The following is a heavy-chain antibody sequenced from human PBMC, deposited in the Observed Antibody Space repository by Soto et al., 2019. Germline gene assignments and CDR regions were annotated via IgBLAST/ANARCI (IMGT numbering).Heavy chain of an antibody. J-gene: IGHJ4*02. CDR2: IYPDSGGT. V-gene: IGHV1-2*02. CDR1: GYTFSGFY. CDR3: RVTGVSEVDY. Sequence: QVQLVQSGAEVKKPGASVKVSCRTSGYTFSGFYIHWVRQAPGQGLESMGWIYPDSGGTDYAQKCQGRVTMTSDASSSTACMELSRLRSEDTAVYYCRVTGVSEVDYWGQGSRVTVSS. D-gene: IGHD2-8*01.